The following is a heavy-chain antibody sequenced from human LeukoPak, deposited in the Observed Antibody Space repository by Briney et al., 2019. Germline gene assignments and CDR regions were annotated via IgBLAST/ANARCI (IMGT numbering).Heavy chain of an antibody. CDR2: LDPEDGET. J-gene: IGHJ4*02. Sequence: ASVTVSCKVSGYTLTELSIHWVRQAPGKGLEWMGGLDPEDGETIYAQKFQGRVTMTEDTSTDTAYMELSSLRSDDTAVYYCARDPGIAVAGFDYWGQGTLVTVSS. D-gene: IGHD6-19*01. CDR1: GYTLTELS. V-gene: IGHV1-24*01. CDR3: ARDPGIAVAGFDY.